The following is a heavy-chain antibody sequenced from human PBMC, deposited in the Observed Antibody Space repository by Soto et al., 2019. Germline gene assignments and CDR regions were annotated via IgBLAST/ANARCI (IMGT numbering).Heavy chain of an antibody. Sequence: QVQLQQWGAGLLKPSETLSLNCAVTGGSLSGYYWSWIRQPPGKGLEWIGEVKDGGHTNYSPSLRGGVTISSDPSNHQFSRRLNSVTAADTGVYCCARGQEGVVATHWDQGSLVTVSS. J-gene: IGHJ4*02. CDR3: ARGQEGVVATH. D-gene: IGHD5-12*01. CDR2: VKDGGHT. V-gene: IGHV4-34*01. CDR1: GGSLSGYY.